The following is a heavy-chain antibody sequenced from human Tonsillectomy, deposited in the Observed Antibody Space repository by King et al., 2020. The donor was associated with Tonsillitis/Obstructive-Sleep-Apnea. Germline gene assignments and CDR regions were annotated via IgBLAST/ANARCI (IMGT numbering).Heavy chain of an antibody. CDR2: IYYSGTT. Sequence: QLQESGPGLVKPSETLSLTCTVSGGSISSTSYYWGWIRQPPGKGLEWIGSIYYSGTTYYNPSLKSRVTISVDTSKNRFSLKLSSVAAADTAVYYCARHWGPNDYFDYWGQGTLVTVSS. D-gene: IGHD2-8*01. J-gene: IGHJ4*02. CDR1: GGSISSTSYY. V-gene: IGHV4-39*01. CDR3: ARHWGPNDYFDY.